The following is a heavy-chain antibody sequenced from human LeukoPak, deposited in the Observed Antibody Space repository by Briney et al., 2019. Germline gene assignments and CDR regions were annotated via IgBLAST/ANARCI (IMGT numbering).Heavy chain of an antibody. CDR1: GYIFTSHS. J-gene: IGHJ4*02. Sequence: ASVKVSCKASGYIFTSHSMHWVRQAPGQRLEWMGWITTVNGNTKYSQTFQDRVMITRDTSASTAFLELSGLRSGDTAVYYCAKVDGNNNFDYWGQGTLVTVSS. V-gene: IGHV1-3*04. CDR2: ITTVNGNT. D-gene: IGHD5-24*01. CDR3: AKVDGNNNFDY.